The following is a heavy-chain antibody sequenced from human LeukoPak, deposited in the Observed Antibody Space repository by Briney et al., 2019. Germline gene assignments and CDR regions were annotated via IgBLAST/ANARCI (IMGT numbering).Heavy chain of an antibody. CDR1: GGSFSGYY. CDR3: ARDGDYYDSSGYGYAFDI. Sequence: SETLSLTCAVYGGSFSGYYWSWIRQPPGKGLEWIGEINHSGSTNYNPSLKSRVTISVDTSKNQFSLKLSSVTAADTAVYYCARDGDYYDSSGYGYAFDIWGQGTMVTVSS. D-gene: IGHD3-22*01. CDR2: INHSGST. J-gene: IGHJ3*02. V-gene: IGHV4-34*01.